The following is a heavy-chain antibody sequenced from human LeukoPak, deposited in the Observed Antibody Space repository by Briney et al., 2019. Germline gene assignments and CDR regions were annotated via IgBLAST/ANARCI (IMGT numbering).Heavy chain of an antibody. V-gene: IGHV1-8*01. D-gene: IGHD2-15*01. CDR3: ARDLGYCSGGSCYRPIDY. Sequence: ASVKVSCKASGYTFTSYDINWARQATGQGLEWMGWMNPNSGNTGYAQKFQGRVTMTRNTSISTAYMELSSLRSEDTAVYYCARDLGYCSGGSCYRPIDYWGQGTLVTVSS. J-gene: IGHJ4*02. CDR2: MNPNSGNT. CDR1: GYTFTSYD.